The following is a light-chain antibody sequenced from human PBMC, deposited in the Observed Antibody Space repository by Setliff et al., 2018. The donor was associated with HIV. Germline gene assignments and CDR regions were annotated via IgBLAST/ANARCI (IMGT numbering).Light chain of an antibody. CDR1: STDVGRYIF. CDR2: DVS. J-gene: IGLJ1*01. V-gene: IGLV2-14*03. CDR3: SSYTSSSTRV. Sequence: QSVLTQPPSASGSPGQSVTISCTGSSTDVGRYIFVSWYQQHPGKAPRLMIFDVSNRPSGVSNRFSGSKSGSTASLTISGLQPEDEADYYCSSYTSSSTRVFGTGTKVTVL.